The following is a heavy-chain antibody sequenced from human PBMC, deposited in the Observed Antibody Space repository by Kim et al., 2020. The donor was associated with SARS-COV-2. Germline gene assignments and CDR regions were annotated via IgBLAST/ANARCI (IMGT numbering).Heavy chain of an antibody. V-gene: IGHV3-9*01. CDR1: GFTFGDYT. J-gene: IGHJ2*01. CDR2: ISWNSGSI. Sequence: GGSLRLSCAASGFTFGDYTMHWVRQAPGKGLEWVSGISWNSGSIGYADSVKGRFTISRDNAKNSLYLQMNSLRAEDTALYYCAKDGGGVLGVYWYFDLWGRGTLVTVSS. D-gene: IGHD3-10*01. CDR3: AKDGGGVLGVYWYFDL.